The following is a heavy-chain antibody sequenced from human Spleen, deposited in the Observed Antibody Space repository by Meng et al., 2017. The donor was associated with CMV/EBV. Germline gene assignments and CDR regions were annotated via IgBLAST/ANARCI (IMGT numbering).Heavy chain of an antibody. J-gene: IGHJ6*02. V-gene: IGHV3-7*01. Sequence: GGSLRLSCAASEFTFSRYWMNWVRQAPGKGLEWVANIKEDGSETYYVDSVKGRFTISRDNAKNTLYLQMNSLRAEDTAVYYCASDYYYYYGMDVWGQGTTVTVSS. CDR2: IKEDGSET. CDR3: ASDYYYYYGMDV. CDR1: EFTFSRYW.